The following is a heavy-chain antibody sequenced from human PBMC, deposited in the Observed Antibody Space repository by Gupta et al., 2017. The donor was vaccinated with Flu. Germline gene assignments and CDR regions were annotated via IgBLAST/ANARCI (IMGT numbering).Heavy chain of an antibody. Sequence: EVQLVQSGAEVTKPGESLRISCQGSGYIFTSHWITLLRQMPGKGLEWMGRIDPTDSYTDYSPSFQGHVTFSADKSINTVYLQWSTLKASDTAIYYCARQGRLIRDYYFDYWGQGVLVTVAS. CDR1: GYIFTSHW. D-gene: IGHD1-1*01. V-gene: IGHV5-10-1*01. CDR3: ARQGRLIRDYYFDY. CDR2: IDPTDSYT. J-gene: IGHJ4*02.